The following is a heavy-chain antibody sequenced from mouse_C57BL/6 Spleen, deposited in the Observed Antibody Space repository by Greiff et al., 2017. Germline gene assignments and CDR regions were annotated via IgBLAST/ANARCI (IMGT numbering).Heavy chain of an antibody. Sequence: EVQLQQSGPELVKPGASVKISCKASGYTFTDYYMNWVKQSHGKSLEWIGDINPNNGGTSYNQKFKGKATLTVDKSSSTAYMELRSLTSEDSAVYYCARTYYSTSFAYWGQGTLVTVSA. V-gene: IGHV1-26*01. J-gene: IGHJ3*01. CDR1: GYTFTDYY. D-gene: IGHD2-5*01. CDR2: INPNNGGT. CDR3: ARTYYSTSFAY.